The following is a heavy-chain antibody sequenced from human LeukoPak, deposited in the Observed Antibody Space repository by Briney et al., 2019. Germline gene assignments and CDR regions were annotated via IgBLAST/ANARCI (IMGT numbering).Heavy chain of an antibody. CDR2: IYSGGST. J-gene: IGHJ3*02. Sequence: GGSLRLSCAASGFTVSSNYMSWVRQAPGKGLEWVSVIYSGGSTYYADSVKGRFTISRDNSKNTLYLQMNSLRAEDTAVYYCARGGGGVYYDSRPSDAFDIWGQGTMVTVSS. CDR3: ARGGGGVYYDSRPSDAFDI. V-gene: IGHV3-53*01. D-gene: IGHD3-22*01. CDR1: GFTVSSNY.